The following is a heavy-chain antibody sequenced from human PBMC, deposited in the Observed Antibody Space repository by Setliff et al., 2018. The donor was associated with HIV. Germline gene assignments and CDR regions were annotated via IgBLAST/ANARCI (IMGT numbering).Heavy chain of an antibody. J-gene: IGHJ4*02. V-gene: IGHV4-38-2*01. Sequence: PSETLSLTCSVSGYSINSGYFWGWIRQPPGKELEWIGNFYPSGSTYSNPSLRRRLTIPVDTSKEQFSLCLTSVTAADTAVYYCARSHHNDLLGGYPYFASWGQGILVTVSS. D-gene: IGHD3-3*01. CDR1: GYSINSGYF. CDR3: ARSHHNDLLGGYPYFAS. CDR2: FYPSGST.